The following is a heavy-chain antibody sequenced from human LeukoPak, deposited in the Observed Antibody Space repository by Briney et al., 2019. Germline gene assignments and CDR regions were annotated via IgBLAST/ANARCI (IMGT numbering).Heavy chain of an antibody. Sequence: GGSLRLSCEASGFTFNNYWMSWVRQAPGKGPEWAAHIKENGNEQYYADSVKGRFTISRDNVKQSLCLQMNSLRAEDTAVYYCARDMTTVSGPDYWGQGTLVTVSS. CDR2: IKENGNEQ. D-gene: IGHD4-17*01. CDR3: ARDMTTVSGPDY. V-gene: IGHV3-7*01. J-gene: IGHJ4*02. CDR1: GFTFNNYW.